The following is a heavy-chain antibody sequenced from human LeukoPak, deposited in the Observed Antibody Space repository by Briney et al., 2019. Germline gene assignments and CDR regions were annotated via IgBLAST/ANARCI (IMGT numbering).Heavy chain of an antibody. V-gene: IGHV3-21*01. CDR3: AKASSSSWLFYYFDY. J-gene: IGHJ4*02. D-gene: IGHD6-13*01. CDR1: GFTFSSYS. Sequence: PGGSLRLSCAASGFTFSSYSMNWVRQAPGKGLEWVSSISSSSSYIYYADSVKGRFTISRDNSKNTLYLQMNSLRAEDTAVYYCAKASSSSWLFYYFDYWGQGTLVTVSS. CDR2: ISSSSSYI.